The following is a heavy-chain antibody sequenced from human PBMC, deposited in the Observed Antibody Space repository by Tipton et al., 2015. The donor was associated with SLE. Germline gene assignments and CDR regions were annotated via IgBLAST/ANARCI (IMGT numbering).Heavy chain of an antibody. Sequence: QLVQSGGEVREPGASVKVSCGTSGYTFINYGISWLRQAPGQGLEWMGWISPRNGDTKYAQSFQDRVTMTTDTSTSTSYMELKSPRSGDTAIYYCARECSGTGCLDYWGQGTLVTVSS. CDR2: ISPRNGDT. V-gene: IGHV1-18*04. CDR1: GYTFINYG. J-gene: IGHJ4*02. D-gene: IGHD2-8*02. CDR3: ARECSGTGCLDY.